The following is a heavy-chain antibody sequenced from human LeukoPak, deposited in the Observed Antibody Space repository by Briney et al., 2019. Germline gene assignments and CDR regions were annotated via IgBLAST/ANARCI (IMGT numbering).Heavy chain of an antibody. J-gene: IGHJ4*02. Sequence: GGSPRLSCAASGFTFSSYSMNWVRQAPGKGLEWVSSISSSSYIYYADSVKGRFTISRDNAKNSLYLQMNSLRAEDTAVYYCPVYAYSSGWSYWGQGTLVTVSS. CDR2: ISSSSYI. V-gene: IGHV3-21*01. CDR3: PVYAYSSGWSY. D-gene: IGHD6-19*01. CDR1: GFTFSSYS.